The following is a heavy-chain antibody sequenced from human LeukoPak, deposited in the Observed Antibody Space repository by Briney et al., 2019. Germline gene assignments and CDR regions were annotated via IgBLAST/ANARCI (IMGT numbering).Heavy chain of an antibody. CDR2: IIPILDVT. Sequence: SVTVSCTASGGTFTNYAINWVRQAPGQGLEWMGRIIPILDVTNYAQKFQGRVTITADQSTSTAYMELSSLRSEATAVYYCARGGGVDILTGFQYWGQGTLVTVSS. J-gene: IGHJ4*02. V-gene: IGHV1-69*04. D-gene: IGHD3-9*01. CDR1: GGTFTNYA. CDR3: ARGGGVDILTGFQY.